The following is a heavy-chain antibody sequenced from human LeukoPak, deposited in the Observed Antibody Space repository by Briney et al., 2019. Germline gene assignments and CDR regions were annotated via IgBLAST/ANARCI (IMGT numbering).Heavy chain of an antibody. J-gene: IGHJ4*02. V-gene: IGHV1-46*01. D-gene: IGHD6-13*01. CDR3: ARGDRIAAAVGSSQADY. CDR1: GYTFTSYY. CDR2: INPSGGST. Sequence: ASVKVSCKASGYTFTSYYMHWVRQAPGQGLEWMGIINPSGGSTSYAQKFQGRVTMTRDTSTSTVYMELSSLRSEGTAVYYCARGDRIAAAVGSSQADYWGQGTLVTVSS.